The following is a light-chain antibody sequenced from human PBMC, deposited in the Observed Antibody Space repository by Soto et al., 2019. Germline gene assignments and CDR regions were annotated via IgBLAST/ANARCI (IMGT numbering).Light chain of an antibody. CDR2: GTS. CDR1: QTVNTEF. Sequence: EIVLTQSPGTLSLSPGERATFSCRTSQTVNTEFLAWYQQKPGLAPRLLIHGTSNRATGIPDRFSGSGSGTDFTLTISALEPEDFAVYWCQRYGSSPLYAFGQGTKLEI. CDR3: QRYGSSPLYA. J-gene: IGKJ2*01. V-gene: IGKV3-20*01.